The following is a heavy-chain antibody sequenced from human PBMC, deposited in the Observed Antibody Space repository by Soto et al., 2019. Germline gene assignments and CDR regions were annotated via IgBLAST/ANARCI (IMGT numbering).Heavy chain of an antibody. J-gene: IGHJ5*02. CDR1: GFTFTNTW. V-gene: IGHV3-15*07. D-gene: IGHD5-18*01. CDR3: TTDFGDTAMAA. CDR2: IKSKTDGGTA. Sequence: EVQLVESGGGLVKPGGSLRLSCAASGFTFTNTWMNWVRQAPGKGLEWVGRIKSKTDGGTADNAAPVKGRFTISRDDSKNTLYVQMHSLKTEDTALYYCTTDFGDTAMAAWGQGTLVTVSS.